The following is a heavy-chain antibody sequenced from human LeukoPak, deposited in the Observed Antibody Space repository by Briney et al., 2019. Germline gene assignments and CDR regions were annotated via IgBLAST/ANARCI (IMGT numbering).Heavy chain of an antibody. V-gene: IGHV4-59*08. CDR3: ARHVYGEGMVV. D-gene: IGHD4-17*01. Sequence: SETLSLTSTVSGGSLNGYYWGWIRQPPGKGLECIGYIHSSEGTAHNASLKSRLTISLDTSKNQFSLTLSSVTAADTAVYYCARHVYGEGMVVWGKGTTVTVSS. CDR1: GGSLNGYY. J-gene: IGHJ6*04. CDR2: IHSSEGT.